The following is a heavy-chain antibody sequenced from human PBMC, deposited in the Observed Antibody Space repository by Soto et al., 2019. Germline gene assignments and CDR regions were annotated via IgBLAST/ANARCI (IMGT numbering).Heavy chain of an antibody. D-gene: IGHD5-12*01. CDR1: GYTFTGYY. V-gene: IGHV1-2*02. CDR3: ARDGTRIRGYSGYDEPQKPSDYYYYYGMDV. J-gene: IGHJ6*02. Sequence: ASVKVSCKASGYTFTGYYMHRVRQAPGQGLEWMGWINPNSGGTNYAQKFQGRVTMTRDTSISTAYMELSRLRSDDTAVYYCARDGTRIRGYSGYDEPQKPSDYYYYYGMDVWGQGTTVTVSS. CDR2: INPNSGGT.